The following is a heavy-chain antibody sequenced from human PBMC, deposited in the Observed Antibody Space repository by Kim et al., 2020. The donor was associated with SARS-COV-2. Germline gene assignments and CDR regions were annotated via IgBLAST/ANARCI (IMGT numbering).Heavy chain of an antibody. J-gene: IGHJ4*02. D-gene: IGHD3-22*01. CDR3: AKDEVYYDSSALDYFDY. CDR1: GFTFSSYA. CDR2: ISGSGGST. Sequence: GGSLRLSCAASGFTFSSYAMSWVRQAPGKGLEWVSAISGSGGSTYYADSVKGRFTISRDNSKNTLYLQMNSLRAEDTTVYYCAKDEVYYDSSALDYFDYWGQGTLVTVSS. V-gene: IGHV3-23*01.